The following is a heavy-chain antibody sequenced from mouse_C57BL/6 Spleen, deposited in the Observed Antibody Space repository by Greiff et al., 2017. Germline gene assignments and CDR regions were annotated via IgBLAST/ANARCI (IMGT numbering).Heavy chain of an antibody. CDR3: ERCPSYGYDGYYFDY. CDR1: GFTFTDYY. D-gene: IGHD2-9*01. CDR2: IRNKANGYTT. J-gene: IGHJ2*01. V-gene: IGHV7-3*01. Sequence: EVMLVESGGGLVQPGGSLSLSCAASGFTFTDYYMSWVRQPPGKALEWLGFIRNKANGYTTEYSASVKGRFTISRDNSQSILYLQMNALRAEDSATYSCERCPSYGYDGYYFDYWGQGTTLTVSS.